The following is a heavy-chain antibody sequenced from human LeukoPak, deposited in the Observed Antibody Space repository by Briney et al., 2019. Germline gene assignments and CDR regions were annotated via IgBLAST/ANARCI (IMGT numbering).Heavy chain of an antibody. Sequence: GGSLRLSCAASGFTFSSYSMNWVRQAPGKGLEWVSYISSSSCTIYYADSVKGRFTISRDNAKNSLYLQMNSLRAEDTAVYYCARDSNYYGSGSYSGYYYMDVWGKGTTVTVSS. V-gene: IGHV3-48*01. D-gene: IGHD3-10*01. J-gene: IGHJ6*03. CDR2: ISSSSCTI. CDR3: ARDSNYYGSGSYSGYYYMDV. CDR1: GFTFSSYS.